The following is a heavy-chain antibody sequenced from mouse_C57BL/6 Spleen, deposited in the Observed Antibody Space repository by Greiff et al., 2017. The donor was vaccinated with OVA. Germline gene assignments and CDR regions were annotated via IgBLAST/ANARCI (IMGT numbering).Heavy chain of an antibody. D-gene: IGHD2-5*01. V-gene: IGHV1-55*01. CDR1: GYTFTSYW. CDR3: ARRDYYSNYGVAWVAY. Sequence: QVQLQQPGAELVKPGASVKMSCKASGYTFTSYWITWVKQRPGQGLEWIGDIYPGSGSTNYNEKFKSKATLTVDTSSSTAYMQLSSLTSEDSAVYYCARRDYYSNYGVAWVAYWGQGTLVTVSA. J-gene: IGHJ3*01. CDR2: IYPGSGST.